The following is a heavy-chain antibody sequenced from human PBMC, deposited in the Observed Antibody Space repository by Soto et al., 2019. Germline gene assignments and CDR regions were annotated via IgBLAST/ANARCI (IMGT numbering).Heavy chain of an antibody. CDR3: AKDPYYDSGSHPPDY. V-gene: IGHV3-23*01. CDR1: GFTFSTFA. D-gene: IGHD3-10*01. CDR2: TSNSGGNT. J-gene: IGHJ4*02. Sequence: LRLSCAASGFTFSTFAMTWVRQAPGKGLEWVSGTSNSGGNTYYADSVKGRFTISRDNSKSTLYLQMNSLRAEDTAVYYCAKDPYYDSGSHPPDYWGQGTLVTVSS.